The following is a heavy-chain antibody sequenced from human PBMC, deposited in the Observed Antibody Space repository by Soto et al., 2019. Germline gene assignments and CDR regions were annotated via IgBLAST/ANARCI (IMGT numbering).Heavy chain of an antibody. V-gene: IGHV1-58*02. Sequence: SVKVSCKASGFDFGSFGIQFLRQTRGRGLEWIGWIVVASGRTNYARQFQGRVAFSRDMSSTTAYMDLYDLKSDDTAVYFCSTDHPHTAIGWPVWGQGTTVSVSS. J-gene: IGHJ6*02. CDR1: GFDFGSFG. CDR3: STDHPHTAIGWPV. CDR2: IVVASGRT.